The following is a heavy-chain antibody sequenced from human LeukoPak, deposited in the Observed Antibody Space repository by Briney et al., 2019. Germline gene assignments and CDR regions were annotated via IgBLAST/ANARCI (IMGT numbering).Heavy chain of an antibody. J-gene: IGHJ4*02. CDR1: GFTCTDYY. CDR2: ISNTGRTT. V-gene: IGHV3-11*01. D-gene: IGHD4-23*01. Sequence: PGGSLRLSCATSGFTCTDYYMSWVRQAPGKGLEWVSYISNTGRTTYDAESVKGRFTISRNNARKSVYLQMNSLRAEDTAMYYCVKDFDGSGPGHWGQGTLVTVSS. CDR3: VKDFDGSGPGH.